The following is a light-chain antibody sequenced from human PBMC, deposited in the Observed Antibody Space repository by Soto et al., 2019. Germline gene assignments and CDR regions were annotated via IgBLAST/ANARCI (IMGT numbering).Light chain of an antibody. CDR2: AAS. CDR3: PQSNVWPLP. V-gene: IGKV3-15*01. J-gene: IGKJ4*01. Sequence: KVMKHSAATLSVYQGERATLSCSPSQSVGSNLAWYQQKPGQAPRLLIYAASTRATGIPARFSGSGSGTDLTLSVVSVQSEDFAVYYCPQSNVWPLPFAGGTMV. CDR1: QSVGSN.